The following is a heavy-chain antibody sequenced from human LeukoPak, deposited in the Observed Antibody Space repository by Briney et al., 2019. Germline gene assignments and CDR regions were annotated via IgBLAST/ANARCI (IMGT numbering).Heavy chain of an antibody. CDR1: GYTLTELS. CDR2: FDPEDGET. V-gene: IGHV1-24*01. J-gene: IGHJ6*03. D-gene: IGHD2/OR15-2a*01. Sequence: ASVKVSCKVSGYTLTELSMHWVRQAPGKGLEWMGGFDPEDGETIYAQKFQGRVTMTEDTSTDTAYMELSSLRSEDTAVYYCATGRTIVGDYYYYYMDVWGKGTTVTVSS. CDR3: ATGRTIVGDYYYYYMDV.